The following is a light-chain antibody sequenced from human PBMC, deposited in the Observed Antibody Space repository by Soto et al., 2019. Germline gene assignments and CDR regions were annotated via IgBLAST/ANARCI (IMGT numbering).Light chain of an antibody. CDR3: QQYNNWPQT. CDR1: QSVSSN. V-gene: IGKV3-15*01. Sequence: EIVMTQSPATLSVSPGERATLSCRASQSVSSNLAWYQQKPGQAPMLLIYGASTRATGIPARFSGSGSGTEFTLNISGLQSEDFAVYYCQQYNNWPQTFGQGTKVEIK. J-gene: IGKJ1*01. CDR2: GAS.